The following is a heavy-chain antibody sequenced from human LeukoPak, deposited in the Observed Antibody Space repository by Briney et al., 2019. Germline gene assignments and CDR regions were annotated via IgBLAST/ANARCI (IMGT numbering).Heavy chain of an antibody. CDR1: GGSISSYY. Sequence: SETLSLTCTVSGGSISSYYWSWIRQPPGKGLEWIGYIYYSGSTNYNPSLKSRVTISVDTSKNQFSLKLSSVTAADTAVYYCARGLTYYDFWSGYLKVYYFDYWGQGTLVTVSS. CDR3: ARGLTYYDFWSGYLKVYYFDY. D-gene: IGHD3-3*01. V-gene: IGHV4-59*01. CDR2: IYYSGST. J-gene: IGHJ4*02.